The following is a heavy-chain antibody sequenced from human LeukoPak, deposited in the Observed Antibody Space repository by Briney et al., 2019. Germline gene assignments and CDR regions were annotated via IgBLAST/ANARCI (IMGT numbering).Heavy chain of an antibody. CDR2: ISWDGGST. J-gene: IGHJ4*02. Sequence: GGSLRLSCAASGFTFDDYTMHWVRQAPGKGLEWVSLISWDGGSTYYADSVKGRFTISRDNSKNSLYLQMNSLRAEDTAVYYCARARGSYSFDYWGQGTLVTVSS. V-gene: IGHV3-43*01. CDR3: ARARGSYSFDY. CDR1: GFTFDDYT. D-gene: IGHD1-26*01.